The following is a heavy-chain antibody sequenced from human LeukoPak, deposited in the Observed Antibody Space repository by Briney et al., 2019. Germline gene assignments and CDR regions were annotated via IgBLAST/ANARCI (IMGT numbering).Heavy chain of an antibody. V-gene: IGHV4-4*07. Sequence: PSETLSLTCTVSGGSISSYYWSWIRQPAGKGLEWIGRIYTSGSTNYNPSLKSRVTMSVDTSKNQFSLKLSSVTAADTAVDYFARVENDYGWGSYYADAFDIWGQGTMVTVSS. CDR2: IYTSGST. D-gene: IGHD3-10*01. CDR1: GGSISSYY. J-gene: IGHJ3*02. CDR3: ARVENDYGWGSYYADAFDI.